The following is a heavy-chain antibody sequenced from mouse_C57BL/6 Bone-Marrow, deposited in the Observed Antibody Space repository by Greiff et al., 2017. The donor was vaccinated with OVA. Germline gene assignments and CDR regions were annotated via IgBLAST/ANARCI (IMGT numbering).Heavy chain of an antibody. J-gene: IGHJ2*01. CDR1: GFTFSDYG. V-gene: IGHV5-17*01. CDR2: ISSGSSTI. Sequence: EVHLVESGGGLVKPGGSLKLSCAASGFTFSDYGMHWVRQAPEKGLEWVAYISSGSSTIYYADTVKGRFTISRDNAKNTLFLQMTSLRSEDTAMYYCARPFYYYGRAGYFDYWGQGTTLTVSS. CDR3: ARPFYYYGRAGYFDY. D-gene: IGHD1-1*01.